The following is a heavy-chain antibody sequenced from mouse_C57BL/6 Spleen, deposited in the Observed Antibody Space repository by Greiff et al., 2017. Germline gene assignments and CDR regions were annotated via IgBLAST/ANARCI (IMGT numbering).Heavy chain of an antibody. J-gene: IGHJ1*03. CDR3: ARGDDGSWYFDV. CDR1: GYAFSSSW. Sequence: QVQLQQSGPELVKPGASVKISCTASGYAFSSSWMNWVKQRPGKGLEWIGRIYPGDGDTNYNGKFKGKATLTADKSSSTAYMQLSSLTSEDSAVYFCARGDDGSWYFDVWGTGTTVTVSS. V-gene: IGHV1-82*01. CDR2: IYPGDGDT. D-gene: IGHD2-3*01.